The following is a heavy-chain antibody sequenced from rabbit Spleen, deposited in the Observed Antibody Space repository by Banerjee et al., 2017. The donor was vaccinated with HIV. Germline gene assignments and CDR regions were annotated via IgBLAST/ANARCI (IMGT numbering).Heavy chain of an antibody. CDR3: ARDTGTSFSTYGMDL. D-gene: IGHD8-1*01. J-gene: IGHJ6*01. V-gene: IGHV1S45*01. Sequence: QEQLVESGGGLVKPGASLTLTCTASGVSFSFSNYMCWVRQAPGKGLEWVACAYAGSSGSTYSATWAKGRFTVSKTSSTTVTLQMTSLTAADTATYFCARDTGTSFSTYGMDLWGPGTLVTVS. CDR2: AYAGSSGST. CDR1: GVSFSFSNY.